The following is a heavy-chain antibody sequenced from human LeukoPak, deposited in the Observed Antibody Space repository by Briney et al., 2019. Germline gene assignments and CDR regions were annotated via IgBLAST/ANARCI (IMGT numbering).Heavy chain of an antibody. D-gene: IGHD1-26*01. Sequence: GGSLRLSCAASGFTFSSYWMSWVRQAPGKGLEWVANIKQDGSEKYYVDSVKGRFTISRDNAKNSLYLQMNSLRAEDTAVYYCARDKIVGATYFDYWGQGTLVTVSS. CDR2: IKQDGSEK. CDR3: ARDKIVGATYFDY. V-gene: IGHV3-7*01. CDR1: GFTFSSYW. J-gene: IGHJ4*02.